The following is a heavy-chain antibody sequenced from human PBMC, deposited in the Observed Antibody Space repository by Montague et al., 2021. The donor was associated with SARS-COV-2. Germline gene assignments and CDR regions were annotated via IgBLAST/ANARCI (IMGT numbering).Heavy chain of an antibody. J-gene: IGHJ4*02. D-gene: IGHD1-1*01. Sequence: SETLSLTCAVYGGSFSDCHWTWIRQSPGGGLEWIGQINYGGSTTYNPSLRSRVTISIDTSKNQFSLKLTSVTAADTAVYYCARGAPGYWGQGTLVTVSS. V-gene: IGHV4-34*01. CDR3: ARGAPGY. CDR2: INYGGST. CDR1: GGSFSDCH.